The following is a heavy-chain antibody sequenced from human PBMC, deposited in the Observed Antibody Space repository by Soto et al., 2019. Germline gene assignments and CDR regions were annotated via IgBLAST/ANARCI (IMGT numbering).Heavy chain of an antibody. Sequence: LSLTCTVSGGSSSRGGYYWRWIRQHPGKGLEWIGYIYYSGSTYYNPSLKSRVTISVDTSKNQFSLKLSSVTAADTAVYYCAREVGGYYYGSGSYGYNWFDPWGQGTLVTVSS. D-gene: IGHD3-10*01. CDR3: AREVGGYYYGSGSYGYNWFDP. CDR1: GGSSSRGGYY. CDR2: IYYSGST. J-gene: IGHJ5*01. V-gene: IGHV4-31*03.